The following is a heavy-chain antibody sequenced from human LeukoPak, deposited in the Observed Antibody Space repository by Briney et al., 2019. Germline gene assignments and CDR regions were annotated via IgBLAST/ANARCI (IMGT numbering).Heavy chain of an antibody. J-gene: IGHJ4*02. V-gene: IGHV3-43D*04. CDR1: DG. D-gene: IGHD2-21*01. CDR2: ISWDGGST. CDR3: AKGRIGSRSPFDY. Sequence: PGGSLRLSCAASDGMHWVRQAPGKCLEWGSLISWDGGSTYYADSVKGRFTIFRDNSKNSLYLQMNSLGAEDTALYYCAKGRIGSRSPFDYWGQGTLVTVSS.